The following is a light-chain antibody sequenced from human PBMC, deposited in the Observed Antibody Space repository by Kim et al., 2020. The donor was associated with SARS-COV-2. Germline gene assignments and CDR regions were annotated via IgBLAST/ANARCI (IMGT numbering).Light chain of an antibody. CDR2: RNN. CDR1: NTNVGDQG. Sequence: QHATHPCTGNNTNVGDQGTAWLQHHQGHPPKLLSFRNNNRPSGISERFSASTSGNTASLTITGLQPEDEADYYCSAWDSSLNTWMFGGGTQLTVL. V-gene: IGLV10-54*01. CDR3: SAWDSSLNTWM. J-gene: IGLJ3*02.